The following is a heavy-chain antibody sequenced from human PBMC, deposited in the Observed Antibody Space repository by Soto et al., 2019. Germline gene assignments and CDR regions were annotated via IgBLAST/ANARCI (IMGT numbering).Heavy chain of an antibody. V-gene: IGHV7-4-1*01. D-gene: IGHD3-22*01. J-gene: IGHJ4*02. Sequence: ASGKVSCEASGYTVTSYAMNWVRQAPGQGLEWMGWINTNTGNPTYAQGFTGRFVFSLDTSVSTAYLQICSLKAEDTAVYYCARVPYYYDSSGWPPDYWGQGTLVTVSS. CDR1: GYTVTSYA. CDR3: ARVPYYYDSSGWPPDY. CDR2: INTNTGNP.